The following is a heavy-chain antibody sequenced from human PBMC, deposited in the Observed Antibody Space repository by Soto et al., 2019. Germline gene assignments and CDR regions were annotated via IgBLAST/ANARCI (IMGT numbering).Heavy chain of an antibody. CDR2: IFYSGST. Sequence: PSETLSLTCTVSGGSISSGDYYWSWIRQPPGKGLEWIGYIFYSGSTNYNPSLKSRVTISVDTSKNQFSLKLSSVTAADTAVYYCARGIKYGDYSRWFDPWGPGTLVTVSS. CDR1: GGSISSGDYY. CDR3: ARGIKYGDYSRWFDP. D-gene: IGHD4-17*01. J-gene: IGHJ5*02. V-gene: IGHV4-61*08.